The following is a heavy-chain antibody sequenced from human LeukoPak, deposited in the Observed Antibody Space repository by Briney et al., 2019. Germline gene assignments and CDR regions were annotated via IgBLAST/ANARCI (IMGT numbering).Heavy chain of an antibody. J-gene: IGHJ4*02. CDR3: AKDGSTHDYGDPFDY. CDR1: RFTFTISG. Sequence: GGSLRLSCAASRFTFTISGMHWVRQAPGEGLEWVAVISYDGSNKYYADSVKGRFTISRDNSKNTLYLQMNSLRAEDTAVYYCAKDGSTHDYGDPFDYWGQGTLVTVSS. D-gene: IGHD4-17*01. V-gene: IGHV3-30*18. CDR2: ISYDGSNK.